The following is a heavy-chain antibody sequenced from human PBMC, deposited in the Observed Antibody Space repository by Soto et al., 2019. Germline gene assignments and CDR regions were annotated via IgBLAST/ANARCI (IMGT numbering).Heavy chain of an antibody. CDR3: ARLVGYGSGSYYYYYYYMDV. Sequence: GESLKISCKGSGYSFTSYWIGWVRQMPGKGLEWMGIIYPGDSDTRYSPSFQGQVTISADKSISTAYLQWSSLKASDTAMYYCARLVGYGSGSYYYYYYYMDVWGKGTTVTVSS. CDR2: IYPGDSDT. D-gene: IGHD3-10*01. CDR1: GYSFTSYW. V-gene: IGHV5-51*01. J-gene: IGHJ6*03.